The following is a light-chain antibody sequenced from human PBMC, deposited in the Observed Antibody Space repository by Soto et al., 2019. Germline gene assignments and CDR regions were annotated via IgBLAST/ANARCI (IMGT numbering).Light chain of an antibody. Sequence: EIVMTQSPATLSVSPGERATLSCRASQSVSSNLAWYQQKPGQAPRLLIYGASTRATGIPARFSGSGSGTEFTLTIRSLQSEDFAVDYCQQYNNWPPVVTFGPGTKVDIK. CDR2: GAS. CDR1: QSVSSN. CDR3: QQYNNWPPVVT. V-gene: IGKV3-15*01. J-gene: IGKJ3*01.